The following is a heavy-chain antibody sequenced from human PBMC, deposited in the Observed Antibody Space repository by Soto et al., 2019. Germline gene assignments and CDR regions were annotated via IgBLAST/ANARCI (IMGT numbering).Heavy chain of an antibody. D-gene: IGHD3-22*01. CDR2: INSDGRST. J-gene: IGHJ4*02. V-gene: IGHV3-74*01. CDR3: VRGNYEKSIDY. CDR1: GFTFRNIW. Sequence: PGGSLRLSCAASGFTFRNIWMHWVRQAPGKGLVWVSRINSDGRSTAYADSVKGRFIISRDNAKNSLYLQMNSLRAEDSAIYYCVRGNYEKSIDYWGQGTLVTVSS.